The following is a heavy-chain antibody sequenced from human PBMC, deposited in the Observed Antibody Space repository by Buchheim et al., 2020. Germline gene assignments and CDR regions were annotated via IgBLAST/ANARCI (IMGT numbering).Heavy chain of an antibody. CDR1: GFSLTTNGMC. Sequence: QVTLRESGPALVKSTQTLTLTCTFSGFSLTTNGMCVSWIRQPPGKALEWLARIDWDDDKYYSTSLKTRLSISKDPSKNQVVLTMTNRDPEDTGTYYCERLYNSRNWFDPWGQGTL. CDR3: ERLYNSRNWFDP. J-gene: IGHJ5*02. D-gene: IGHD6-13*01. CDR2: IDWDDDK. V-gene: IGHV2-70*13.